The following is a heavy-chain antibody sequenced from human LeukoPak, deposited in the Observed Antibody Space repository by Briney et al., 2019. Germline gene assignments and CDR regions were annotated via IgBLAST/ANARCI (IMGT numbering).Heavy chain of an antibody. Sequence: GGSLRLSCAASGFTFNSYWMSWVRQAPGKGLEWVANIKQDGSEKYYVDSVKGRFTISRDNAKNSLYLQMNSLRAEDTAVYYCAREMITFGGVIVNVYFDYWGQGTLVTVSS. J-gene: IGHJ4*02. CDR3: AREMITFGGVIVNVYFDY. D-gene: IGHD3-16*02. CDR1: GFTFNSYW. CDR2: IKQDGSEK. V-gene: IGHV3-7*01.